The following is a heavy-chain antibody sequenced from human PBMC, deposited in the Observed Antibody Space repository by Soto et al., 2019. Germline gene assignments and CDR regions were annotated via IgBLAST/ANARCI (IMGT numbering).Heavy chain of an antibody. V-gene: IGHV3-21*02. CDR3: VGDHGGSTLKGAFAY. Sequence: EVQLVESGGGLVRPGGSLRLSCTDSGFTFSGYSMNWVRQAPGKGLEWVASINSGSRYIYYADSVRGRVTISRDNEKKTLYLQMSSLRVEDTAVYYCVGDHGGSTLKGAFAYWGQGTLVTVSS. D-gene: IGHD3-16*01. J-gene: IGHJ4*02. CDR1: GFTFSGYS. CDR2: INSGSRYI.